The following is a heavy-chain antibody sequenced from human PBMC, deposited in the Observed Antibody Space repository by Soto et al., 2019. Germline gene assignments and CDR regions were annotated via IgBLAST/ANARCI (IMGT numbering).Heavy chain of an antibody. CDR3: ARERSAAGTGWFDP. D-gene: IGHD6-13*01. J-gene: IGHJ5*02. CDR2: MNPNSANT. Sequence: QVQLVQSGAEVKKPGASVKVSCKASGYTFTSYDINWVRQATGQGLEWMGWMNPNSANTGYAQKFKSRVTLTRNTSISTAYMELSSLRSEDTAVYFCARERSAAGTGWFDPWGQGTLVTVSS. V-gene: IGHV1-8*01. CDR1: GYTFTSYD.